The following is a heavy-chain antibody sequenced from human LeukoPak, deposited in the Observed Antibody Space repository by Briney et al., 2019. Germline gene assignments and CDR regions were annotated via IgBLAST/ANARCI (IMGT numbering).Heavy chain of an antibody. CDR1: GYTFTSYY. J-gene: IGHJ6*02. Sequence: ASVKVSCKASGYTFTSYYMHWVRQAPGQRLEWMGWINAGNGNTKYSQKFQGRVTITRDTSASTAYMELSSLRSEDTAVYYCARDVTDGYYYYYGMDVWGQGTTVTVSS. CDR2: INAGNGNT. V-gene: IGHV1-3*01. D-gene: IGHD3-16*01. CDR3: ARDVTDGYYYYYGMDV.